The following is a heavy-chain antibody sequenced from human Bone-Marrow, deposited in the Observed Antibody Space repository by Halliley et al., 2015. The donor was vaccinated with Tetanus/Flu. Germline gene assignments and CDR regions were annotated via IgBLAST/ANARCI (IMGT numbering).Heavy chain of an antibody. CDR1: GYRFTNYW. J-gene: IGHJ4*02. CDR3: ASLGDDWDQFYFEY. CDR2: MNPGDSDT. D-gene: IGHD2-21*02. Sequence: QLVQSGAEVKKTGESLKISCRCSGYRFTNYWIAWVRQMPGKGLEYMGMMNPGDSDTRYSPPFQGQVTISADESISTAYLQWSSLEASDTAMYYCASLGDDWDQFYFEYWGQGTLVSVSS. V-gene: IGHV5-51*01.